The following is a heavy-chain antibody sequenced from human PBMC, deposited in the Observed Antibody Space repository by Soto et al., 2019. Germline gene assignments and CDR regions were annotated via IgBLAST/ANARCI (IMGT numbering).Heavy chain of an antibody. CDR2: IKQDGSEK. CDR1: GFTFSSYW. Sequence: GGSLRLSCAASGFTFSSYWMSWVRQAAGKGLEWVANIKQDGSEKYYVDSVKGRFTISRDNAKNPLYLQMNSLRDEDTAVYYCTRVATMAAPPFDYWGQGILVTVSS. CDR3: TRVATMAAPPFDY. D-gene: IGHD6-6*01. V-gene: IGHV3-7*04. J-gene: IGHJ4*02.